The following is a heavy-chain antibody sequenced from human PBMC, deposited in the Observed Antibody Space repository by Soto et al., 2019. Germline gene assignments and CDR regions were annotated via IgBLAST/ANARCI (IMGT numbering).Heavy chain of an antibody. Sequence: GGSLRLSCAASGFTFSSYGMHWVRQAPGKGLERVAVIWYDGSNKYYADSVKGRFTISRDNSKITLYLQMNSLRAEDTAVYYCTRDRPSYDVYYYYYMDVWGKGTTVTVSS. D-gene: IGHD5-12*01. J-gene: IGHJ6*03. CDR1: GFTFSSYG. CDR3: TRDRPSYDVYYYYYMDV. CDR2: IWYDGSNK. V-gene: IGHV3-33*01.